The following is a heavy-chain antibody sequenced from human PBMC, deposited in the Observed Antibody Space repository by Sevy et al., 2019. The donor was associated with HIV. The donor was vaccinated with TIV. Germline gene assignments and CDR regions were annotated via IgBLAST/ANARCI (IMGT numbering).Heavy chain of an antibody. D-gene: IGHD3-22*01. CDR2: IYSDGST. Sequence: GGSLRLSCAASGFTVSDNYMSWVRQAPGKGLEWVSVIYSDGSTYYADSVKGRFTISRDNSKNTLYLQMNSLRAEDTAVYYCANHASDYDSSGYLERDAFDIWGQGTMVTVS. V-gene: IGHV3-53*01. CDR1: GFTVSDNY. J-gene: IGHJ3*02. CDR3: ANHASDYDSSGYLERDAFDI.